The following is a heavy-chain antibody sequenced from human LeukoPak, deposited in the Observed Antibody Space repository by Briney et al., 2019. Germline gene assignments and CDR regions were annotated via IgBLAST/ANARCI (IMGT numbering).Heavy chain of an antibody. CDR3: ARHDGDVFINWFES. CDR2: ISYSGTN. V-gene: IGHV4-39*01. J-gene: IGHJ5*01. D-gene: IGHD7-27*01. CDR1: GGSISSSGYY. Sequence: PSETLSLTCTVSGGSISSSGYYWAWIRQPPGKGLQWIGSISYSGTNYYNPSLRSRVTISIDTSKNQFSLNLSSVTAANTAMYYCARHDGDVFINWFESWGQGTLVTVSS.